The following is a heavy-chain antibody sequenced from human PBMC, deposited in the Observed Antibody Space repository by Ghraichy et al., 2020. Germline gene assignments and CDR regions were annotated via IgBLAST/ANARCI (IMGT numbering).Heavy chain of an antibody. CDR3: TIAAAGRHDY. CDR1: GGSISSSSYY. CDR2: IYYSGST. D-gene: IGHD6-13*01. Sequence: SETLSLTCTVSGGSISSSSYYWGWIRQPPGKGLEWIGSIYYSGSTYYNPSLKSRVTISVDTSKNQFSLKLSSVTAADTAVYYCTIAAAGRHDYWGQGTLVTVSS. V-gene: IGHV4-39*01. J-gene: IGHJ4*02.